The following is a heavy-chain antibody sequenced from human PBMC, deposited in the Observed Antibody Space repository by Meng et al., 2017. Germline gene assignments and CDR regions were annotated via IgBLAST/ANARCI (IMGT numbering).Heavy chain of an antibody. D-gene: IGHD3-9*01. CDR1: GYTFTSYG. Sequence: ASAKVSCKASGYTFTSYGISWVRQAPGQGLEWMGWSSSYNGNTNYAQELQGRVTMTTDTSTSTAYIGLRSLRSDETAVYYCAREGIRYFDWSNSPFDYWGQGTLVTVSS. CDR2: SSSYNGNT. J-gene: IGHJ4*02. V-gene: IGHV1-18*01. CDR3: AREGIRYFDWSNSPFDY.